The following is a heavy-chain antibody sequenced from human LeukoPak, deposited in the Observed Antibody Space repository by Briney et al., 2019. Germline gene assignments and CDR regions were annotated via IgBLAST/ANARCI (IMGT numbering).Heavy chain of an antibody. CDR3: ARDRAIYSSSWYGGATYGMDV. CDR1: GGTFSSYA. CDR2: IIPIVGTA. V-gene: IGHV1-69*13. Sequence: ASVKVSCKASGGTFSSYAISWVRQAPGQGLEWMGGIIPIVGTANYAQKFQGRVTITADESTSTAYMELSSLRSEDTAVYYCARDRAIYSSSWYGGATYGMDVWGQGTTVTVSS. J-gene: IGHJ6*02. D-gene: IGHD6-13*01.